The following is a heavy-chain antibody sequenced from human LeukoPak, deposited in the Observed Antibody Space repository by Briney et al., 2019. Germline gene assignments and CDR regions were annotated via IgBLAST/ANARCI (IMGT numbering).Heavy chain of an antibody. CDR2: INPNSGGT. V-gene: IGHV1-2*02. D-gene: IGHD3-3*02. J-gene: IGHJ5*02. CDR3: ARVKGGGISIDP. CDR1: GYTFTGYY. Sequence: ASVKVSCKSSGYTFTGYYMHWVRQAPAQGLEWMGWINPNSGGTNYTQKFQGRVTMTRDTSISTAYMELSRLRSNDTAVYYCARVKGGGISIDPWGQGTLVTVSS.